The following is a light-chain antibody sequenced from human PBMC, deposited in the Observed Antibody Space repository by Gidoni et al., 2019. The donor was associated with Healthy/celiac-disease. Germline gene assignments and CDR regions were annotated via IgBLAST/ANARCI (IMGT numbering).Light chain of an antibody. J-gene: IGKJ1*01. Sequence: DIVMTQSPDSLAGSLGGRATINGKSSQSVLYSSNNKNYLAGYQQKPGQPPKLLLYWASTRESGVPARFRGSGSGTDFTLTISSLQAEDVAVYYCQQYYSTPLTFGQGTKVEIK. CDR1: QSVLYSSNNKNY. V-gene: IGKV4-1*01. CDR2: WAS. CDR3: QQYYSTPLT.